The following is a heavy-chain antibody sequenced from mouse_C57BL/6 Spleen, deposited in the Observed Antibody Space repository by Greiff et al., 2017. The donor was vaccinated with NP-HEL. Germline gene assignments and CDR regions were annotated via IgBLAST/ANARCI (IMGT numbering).Heavy chain of an antibody. CDR1: GYAFSSSC. D-gene: IGHD2-3*01. Sequence: VQVVASGPELVKPGASVKISCKASGYAFSSSCLHWLQQSPGTGLAWIGRIFPGAGDTNYNGKFKGKATLTADKSSSTAYMQLSSLTSEDSAVYFCAREGWLLQYFDDWGTGTTVTVSS. CDR3: AREGWLLQYFDD. V-gene: IGHV1-82*01. CDR2: IFPGAGDT. J-gene: IGHJ1*03.